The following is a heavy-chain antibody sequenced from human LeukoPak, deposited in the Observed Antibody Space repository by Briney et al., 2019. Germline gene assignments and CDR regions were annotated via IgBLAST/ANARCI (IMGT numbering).Heavy chain of an antibody. CDR3: ARDADSGYYYIDY. J-gene: IGHJ4*02. V-gene: IGHV3-21*01. CDR2: ISSGSTYI. Sequence: GGSLRLSCAASGFTFSRNSMNWVRQAAGKGLEWVSSISSGSTYIYYAGSVKGRFTISRDNAKNSLYLQMNSLRADDTALYYCARDADSGYYYIDYWGRGTLVTVSS. D-gene: IGHD3-10*01. CDR1: GFTFSRNS.